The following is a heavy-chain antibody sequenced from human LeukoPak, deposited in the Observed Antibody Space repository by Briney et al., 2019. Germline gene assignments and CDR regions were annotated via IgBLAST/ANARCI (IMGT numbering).Heavy chain of an antibody. D-gene: IGHD3-9*01. CDR1: GYTLTELS. J-gene: IGHJ4*02. CDR2: FDPEDGET. V-gene: IGHV1-24*01. Sequence: ASVRVSCKVSGYTLTELSIHWVRQAPGKGLEWMGGFDPEDGETIYAQKFQGRVTMTEDTSTDTAYMELSSLRSEDTAVYYCARVVGYDILTGYLDYWGQGTLVTVSS. CDR3: ARVVGYDILTGYLDY.